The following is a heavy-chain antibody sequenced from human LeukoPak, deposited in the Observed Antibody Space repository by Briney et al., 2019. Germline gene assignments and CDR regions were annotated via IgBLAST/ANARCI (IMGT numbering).Heavy chain of an antibody. CDR1: GYTFTSYY. CDR3: ARDPGYCSGGSCYSPTDY. CDR2: IKPSGGST. Sequence: ASVKVSCKASGYTFTSYYMHWVRQAPGQGLEWMGIIKPSGGSTSYAQKFQGRVTMTRDTSTSTVYMELSSLRSEDTAVYYCARDPGYCSGGSCYSPTDYWGQGTLVTVSS. D-gene: IGHD2-15*01. V-gene: IGHV1-46*01. J-gene: IGHJ4*02.